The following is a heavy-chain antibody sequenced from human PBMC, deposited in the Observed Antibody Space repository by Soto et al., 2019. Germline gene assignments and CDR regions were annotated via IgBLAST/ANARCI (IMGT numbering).Heavy chain of an antibody. CDR2: VWPGDSDT. Sequence: PGESLKISCEGSGYSFTGYWIAWVRQMPGKGLEWMGIVWPGDSDTRYSPSFQGQVTISAVKSINTAYLQWSSLKASDTAMYYCVSHFGKLDSSQGPRSFDYWGQGPLGTVSS. J-gene: IGHJ4*02. CDR1: GYSFTGYW. V-gene: IGHV5-51*01. CDR3: VSHFGKLDSSQGPRSFDY. D-gene: IGHD2-15*01.